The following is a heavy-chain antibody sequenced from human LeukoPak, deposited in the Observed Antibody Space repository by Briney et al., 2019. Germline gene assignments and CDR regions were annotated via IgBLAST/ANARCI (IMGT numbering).Heavy chain of an antibody. D-gene: IGHD3-3*01. CDR2: ISAYNGNT. J-gene: IGHJ4*02. V-gene: IGHV1-18*01. Sequence: SVKVSCKASGYTFTSYGISWVRQAPGQGLEWMGWISAYNGNTNYAQKLQGRVTMTTDTSTSTAYMELRSLRSDDTAVYYCARDLNAYYDFWSGYLVWGQGTLVTVSS. CDR1: GYTFTSYG. CDR3: ARDLNAYYDFWSGYLV.